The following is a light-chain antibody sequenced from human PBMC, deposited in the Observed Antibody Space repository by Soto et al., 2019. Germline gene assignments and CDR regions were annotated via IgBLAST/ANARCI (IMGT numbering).Light chain of an antibody. CDR2: AAS. Sequence: DIQMTQSPSSLSASVGDRVTITCRASQGISNFLAWYQQKPGKVPKLLIYAASTLQAGLPSRFSGIGSGTDFTLTISSLQPEDVATYYCKKCDGAPFSFGPGTTVDLK. J-gene: IGKJ3*01. CDR3: KKCDGAPFS. V-gene: IGKV1-27*01. CDR1: QGISNF.